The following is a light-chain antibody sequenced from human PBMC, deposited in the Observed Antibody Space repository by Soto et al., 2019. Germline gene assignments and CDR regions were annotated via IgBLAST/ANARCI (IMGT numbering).Light chain of an antibody. J-gene: IGLJ3*02. Sequence: QSVLTQPPSVSGAPGQRVTISCTGSSSNIGAGYDVHWYQQLPGTAPKLLISGNSNRPSGVPDRFSGSKSGTSASLAITGLQAEDEADYYCQSYDISLSSWVFGGGTKLTVL. CDR2: GNS. CDR1: SSNIGAGYD. CDR3: QSYDISLSSWV. V-gene: IGLV1-40*01.